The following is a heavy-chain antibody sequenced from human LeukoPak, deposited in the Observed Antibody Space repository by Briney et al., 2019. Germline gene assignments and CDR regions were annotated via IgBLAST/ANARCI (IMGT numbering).Heavy chain of an antibody. CDR2: ISYDGSSK. CDR3: ARGEWSSGILPTHYYYYGMDV. D-gene: IGHD6-25*01. Sequence: GGSLRLSCAASGFTFSSYGMHWVRQAPGKGLEWVAVISYDGSSKYYADSVKGRFTISRDNSKNTLYLQMNSLRAEDTAVYYCARGEWSSGILPTHYYYYGMDVWGQGTTVTVSS. CDR1: GFTFSSYG. J-gene: IGHJ6*02. V-gene: IGHV3-30*03.